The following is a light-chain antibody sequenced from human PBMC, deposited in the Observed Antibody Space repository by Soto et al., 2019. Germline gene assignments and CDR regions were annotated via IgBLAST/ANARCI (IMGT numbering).Light chain of an antibody. V-gene: IGLV1-51*01. J-gene: IGLJ2*01. Sequence: QSVLTQPPSVSAAPGQTVTISCSGSSSNIGDNYVSWYQHLPGTAPKLLIYDNNKRPSGIPDRFYGSSSGTSATLGITGLQTGDEADYYCGTWDSSLSTGIFGGGTKLTVL. CDR2: DNN. CDR1: SSNIGDNY. CDR3: GTWDSSLSTGI.